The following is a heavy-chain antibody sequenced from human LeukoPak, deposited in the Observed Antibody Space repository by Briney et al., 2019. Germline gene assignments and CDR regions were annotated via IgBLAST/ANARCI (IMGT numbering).Heavy chain of an antibody. CDR2: INPSGSST. V-gene: IGHV1-46*01. CDR1: GYTFTNYY. D-gene: IGHD3-10*01. Sequence: SVKVSCKASGYTFTNYYMHWVRQAPGQGLEWMGIINPSGSSTSYAQKFQGRVTMTRDTSTSTVYMELSSLRSEDTAVYYCARDIFMVRGVITEVAFDYWGQGTLVTVSS. CDR3: ARDIFMVRGVITEVAFDY. J-gene: IGHJ4*02.